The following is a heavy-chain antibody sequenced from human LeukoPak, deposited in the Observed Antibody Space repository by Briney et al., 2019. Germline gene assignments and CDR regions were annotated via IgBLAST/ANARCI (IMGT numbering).Heavy chain of an antibody. CDR1: GYTFTSYG. CDR2: ISAHNGNT. D-gene: IGHD6-19*01. J-gene: IGHJ4*02. CDR3: ARRIAVAGHFDY. Sequence: ASVKVSCKASGYTFTSYGISWVRQAPGQGLEWMGWISAHNGNTNYAQKLQGRVTMTTDTSTSTAYMELRSLRSDDTAVYYCARRIAVAGHFDYWGQGTLVTVSS. V-gene: IGHV1-18*01.